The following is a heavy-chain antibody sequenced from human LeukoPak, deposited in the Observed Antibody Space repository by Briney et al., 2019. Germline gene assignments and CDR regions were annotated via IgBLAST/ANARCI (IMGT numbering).Heavy chain of an antibody. Sequence: GGSLSLSCAASGFTFSSYWMSWVRQAPGKGLEWVANIKQDGSEKYYVDSVKGRFTISRDNAKNSLYLQMNSLRGEDTGVYYCARDSYGSGRSAFDIWGRGTTDSVSS. CDR1: GFTFSSYW. CDR3: ARDSYGSGRSAFDI. D-gene: IGHD3-10*01. V-gene: IGHV3-7*04. J-gene: IGHJ3*02. CDR2: IKQDGSEK.